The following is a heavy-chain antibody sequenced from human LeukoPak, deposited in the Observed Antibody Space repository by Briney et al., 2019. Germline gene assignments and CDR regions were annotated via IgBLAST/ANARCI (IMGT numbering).Heavy chain of an antibody. D-gene: IGHD2-15*01. CDR2: IYNSGTT. V-gene: IGHV3-53*01. CDR3: ARGWEWWGY. Sequence: PGGSLRLSCAASGFSVSSNYMSWVRQAPEKGLEWVAVIYNSGTTKYADSVKGRFTIARDSSNNTLYLQMNSLRAEDTAVYYCARGWEWWGYWGQGSLVTVSS. J-gene: IGHJ4*02. CDR1: GFSVSSNY.